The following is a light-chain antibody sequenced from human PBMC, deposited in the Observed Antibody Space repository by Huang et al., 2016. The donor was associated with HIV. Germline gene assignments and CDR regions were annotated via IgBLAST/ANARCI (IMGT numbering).Light chain of an antibody. V-gene: IGKV3-11*01. J-gene: IGKJ5*01. Sequence: EIVLTQSPATLSLSPGERATLSCRASQSVSSYLAWYQSKPGQAPRLLIYDASNGATGSAARFSGSGSGTDFTLTISSREPEDVAVYYCQQRSNWPPAVTFGQGTRLEIK. CDR1: QSVSSY. CDR2: DAS. CDR3: QQRSNWPPAVT.